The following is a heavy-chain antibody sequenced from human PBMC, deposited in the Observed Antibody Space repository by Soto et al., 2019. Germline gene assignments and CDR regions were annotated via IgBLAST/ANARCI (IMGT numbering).Heavy chain of an antibody. CDR1: GGSMSEYF. CDR2: IYYLGST. J-gene: IGHJ4*02. D-gene: IGHD3-10*01. Sequence: SETLSLTCSVSGGSMSEYFWSWIRQSPGKGLEWIGYIYYLGSTDYNPSLKSRVTISVDTSKRQFSQRLTSVTAVDTAVYYCARDGYDGSGSPYPAYWGPGTQVTVSS. CDR3: ARDGYDGSGSPYPAY. V-gene: IGHV4-59*01.